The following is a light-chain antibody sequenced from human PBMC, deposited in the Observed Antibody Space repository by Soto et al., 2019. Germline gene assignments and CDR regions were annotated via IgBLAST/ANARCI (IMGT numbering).Light chain of an antibody. Sequence: EIVMTQSPATLSVSPGERATLSCRASQSVSSNLAWYQQKRGQAPRLLIYGSSTRATGIPARFGGSGSGKEFTLTISSLQSEDFAVYYCQQYNKWPPVTFGQGTRLEIK. CDR1: QSVSSN. J-gene: IGKJ5*01. CDR3: QQYNKWPPVT. V-gene: IGKV3-15*01. CDR2: GSS.